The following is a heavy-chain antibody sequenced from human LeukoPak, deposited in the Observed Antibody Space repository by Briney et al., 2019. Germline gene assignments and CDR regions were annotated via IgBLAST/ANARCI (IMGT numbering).Heavy chain of an antibody. CDR2: IIPILGIA. Sequence: AASVKVSCKASGGTFSSYAISWVRPAPGQGLEWMGRIIPILGIANYAQKFQGRVTITADKSTSTAYMELSSLRSEDTAVYYCARLTLLFGIVGSSGWYGAFDIWGQGTMVTVSS. CDR1: GGTFSSYA. CDR3: ARLTLLFGIVGSSGWYGAFDI. J-gene: IGHJ3*02. D-gene: IGHD6-19*01. V-gene: IGHV1-69*04.